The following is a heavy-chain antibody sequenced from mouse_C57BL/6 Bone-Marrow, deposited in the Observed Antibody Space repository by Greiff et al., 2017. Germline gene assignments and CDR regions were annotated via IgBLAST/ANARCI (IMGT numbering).Heavy chain of an antibody. V-gene: IGHV1-52*01. CDR1: GYTFTSYW. J-gene: IGHJ3*01. CDR2: IDPSDSET. D-gene: IGHD2-3*01. CDR3: ARMDTTRGSWFAY. Sequence: QVQLQQPGAELVRPGSSVKLSCKASGYTFTSYWMHWVKQRPIQGLEWIGNIDPSDSETHYNQKFKDKATLTVDKSSSTAYMQLSSLTSEDSAVYYCARMDTTRGSWFAYWGQGTLVTVSA.